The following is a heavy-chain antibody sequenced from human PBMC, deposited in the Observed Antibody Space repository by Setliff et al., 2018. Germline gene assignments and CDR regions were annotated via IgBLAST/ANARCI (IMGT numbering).Heavy chain of an antibody. CDR1: GFTFSSYA. J-gene: IGHJ3*01. CDR3: ARVVMGAIRAFDV. D-gene: IGHD1-26*01. Sequence: PGGSLRLSCAASGFTFSSYAMTWVRQAPGKGLEWVSGISGYGSRTYYADSVKGRSTISRDNSQNTMYLQMNSLRAEDTAVYYCARVVMGAIRAFDVWGQGTMVTVSS. V-gene: IGHV3-23*01. CDR2: ISGYGSRT.